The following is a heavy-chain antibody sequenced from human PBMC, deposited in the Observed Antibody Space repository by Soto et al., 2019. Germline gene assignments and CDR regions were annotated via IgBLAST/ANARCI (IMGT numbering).Heavy chain of an antibody. V-gene: IGHV3-21*01. CDR2: ISSSSSYI. CDR3: ARDEYYDILTGPKALYYYGMDV. CDR1: GFTFSSYS. D-gene: IGHD3-9*01. Sequence: PGGPLRLSCAASGFTFSSYSMNWVRQAPGKGLEWVSSISSSSSYIYYADSVKGRFTISRDNAKNSLYLQMNSLRAEDTAVYYCARDEYYDILTGPKALYYYGMDVWGQGTTVTVSS. J-gene: IGHJ6*02.